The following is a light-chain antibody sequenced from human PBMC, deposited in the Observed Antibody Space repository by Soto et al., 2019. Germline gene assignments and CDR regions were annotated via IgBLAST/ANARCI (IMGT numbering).Light chain of an antibody. V-gene: IGKV3-15*01. CDR1: QSVSSN. Sequence: EIVMTQSPDTLSVSPGERATLSCRASQSVSSNLAWYQHKPGQAPRRLIYGASTRATGIPARFSGSGSGTEFTLTISSLQSEDFAVYYFQQYNNWPYTFRQGTQLAIK. CDR2: GAS. J-gene: IGKJ2*01. CDR3: QQYNNWPYT.